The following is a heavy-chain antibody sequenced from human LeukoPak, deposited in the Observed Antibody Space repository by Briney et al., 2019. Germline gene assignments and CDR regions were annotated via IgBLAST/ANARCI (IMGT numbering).Heavy chain of an antibody. D-gene: IGHD3-22*01. Sequence: GGSLRLSCAASGFTFSTYWMHWVRQAPGTGLVWVSLINSDGSSTNYADSVKGRFTISRDNAKNSLYLQMNSLRAEDTAVYYCARYGDSSVYYSADAFDIWGQGTMVTVSS. CDR3: ARYGDSSVYYSADAFDI. J-gene: IGHJ3*02. CDR1: GFTFSTYW. CDR2: INSDGSST. V-gene: IGHV3-74*01.